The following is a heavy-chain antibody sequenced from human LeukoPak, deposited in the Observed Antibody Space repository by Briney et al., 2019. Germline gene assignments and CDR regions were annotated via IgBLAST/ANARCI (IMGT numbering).Heavy chain of an antibody. V-gene: IGHV3-23*01. Sequence: GSLRLSCAASGFTFSSYAMSWVRQAPGKGLEWVSAISGSGGSTYYADSVKGRFTISRDNSKNTLCLQMNSLRAEDTAVYYCAKGYCSSTSCSSPYNWFDPWGQGTLVTVSS. CDR1: GFTFSSYA. J-gene: IGHJ5*02. CDR3: AKGYCSSTSCSSPYNWFDP. D-gene: IGHD2-2*01. CDR2: ISGSGGST.